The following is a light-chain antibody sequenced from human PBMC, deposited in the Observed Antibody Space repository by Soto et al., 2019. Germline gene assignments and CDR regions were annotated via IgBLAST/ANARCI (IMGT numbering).Light chain of an antibody. V-gene: IGKV1-39*01. Sequence: DIQMAQSPSSLSACVGDRVTITCRASQSISSYLNWYQQKPGKAPKLLIYAASSLQSGVPSRFSGSGSGTDLTLTISSLQPEDFATYYCPQSYSTPRPFGQGTEVDIX. CDR3: PQSYSTPRP. J-gene: IGKJ1*01. CDR1: QSISSY. CDR2: AAS.